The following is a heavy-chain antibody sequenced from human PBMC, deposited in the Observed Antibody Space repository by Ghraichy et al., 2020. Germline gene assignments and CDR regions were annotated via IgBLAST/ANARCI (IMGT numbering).Heavy chain of an antibody. J-gene: IGHJ2*01. CDR1: GYPFSDYY. Sequence: ASVKVSCQTSGYPFSDYYIHWVRQAPGQGLEWMGRINPNNGVSNSAQKFLGRVTMTSDTSISTAYMELSSLKSDDTAVYYCARDRLSVPYYNAYWYIDLWGRGTLVTVSS. D-gene: IGHD3-10*01. V-gene: IGHV1-2*06. CDR2: INPNNGVS. CDR3: ARDRLSVPYYNAYWYIDL.